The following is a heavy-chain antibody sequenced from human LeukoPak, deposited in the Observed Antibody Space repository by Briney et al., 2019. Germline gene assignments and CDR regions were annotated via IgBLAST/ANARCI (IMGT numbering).Heavy chain of an antibody. Sequence: PSETLSLTCAVSGYSISSGYYWGWIRQPPGKGLEWIGSIYHSGSTYYNPSLKSRVTISVDTSKNQFSLKLSSVTAADTAVYYCARGTYDILTGYYLYYYYGMDVWGKGTTVTVSS. CDR2: IYHSGST. CDR3: ARGTYDILTGYYLYYYYGMDV. CDR1: GYSISSGYY. J-gene: IGHJ6*04. V-gene: IGHV4-38-2*01. D-gene: IGHD3-9*01.